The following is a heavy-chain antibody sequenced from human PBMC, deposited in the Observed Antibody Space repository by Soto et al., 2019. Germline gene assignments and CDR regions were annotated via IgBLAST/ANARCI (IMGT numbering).Heavy chain of an antibody. Sequence: QVQLVQSGTEVKKPGSSVKVSCKASGGTLSNNAISWVRQDPGQGLEWMGGIIPLSATTNYAQKLQGRVTITADRSTSTAYMELTSLTSEDTAVYYCARVFDDRGIVVVPAANPWYYGMDVWGQGTTVTVSS. J-gene: IGHJ6*02. V-gene: IGHV1-69*06. CDR2: IIPLSATT. D-gene: IGHD2-2*01. CDR1: GGTLSNNA. CDR3: ARVFDDRGIVVVPAANPWYYGMDV.